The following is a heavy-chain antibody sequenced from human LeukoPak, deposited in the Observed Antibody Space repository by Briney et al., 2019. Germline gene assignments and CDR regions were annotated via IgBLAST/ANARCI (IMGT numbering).Heavy chain of an antibody. CDR2: IIPIFGTA. CDR3: ARDAGIAVAVNYFDY. Sequence: GASVKVSCKASGYTFTGYYMHWVRQAPGQGLEWMGGIIPIFGTANYAQKFQGRVTITTDESTSTAYMELSSLRSEDTAVYYCARDAGIAVAVNYFDYWGQGTLVTVSS. D-gene: IGHD6-19*01. V-gene: IGHV1-69*05. J-gene: IGHJ4*02. CDR1: GYTFTGYY.